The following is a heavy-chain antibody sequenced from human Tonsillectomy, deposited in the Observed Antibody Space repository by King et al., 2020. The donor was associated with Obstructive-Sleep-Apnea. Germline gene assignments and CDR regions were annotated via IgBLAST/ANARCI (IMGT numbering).Heavy chain of an antibody. J-gene: IGHJ6*02. D-gene: IGHD1-14*01. CDR2: ISYDGSNK. CDR1: GFTLSNNA. CDR3: ARESTITDYYYGMDV. V-gene: IGHV3-30*04. Sequence: VQLVESGGGVVQPGRSLRLSCSASGFTLSNNAMHWVRQAPGKGLEWVAVISYDGSNKYYADSVKGRFTISRDISKNTLNLQKHSLRAEDTAVYYCARESTITDYYYGMDVWGQGTTVTVSS.